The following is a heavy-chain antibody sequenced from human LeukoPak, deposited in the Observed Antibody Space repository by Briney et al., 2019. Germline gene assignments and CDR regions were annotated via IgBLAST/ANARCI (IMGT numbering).Heavy chain of an antibody. CDR1: GYSFTSYW. CDR2: IYPGDSDT. J-gene: IGHJ4*02. Sequence: GESLKTSCKGSGYSFTSYWIGWVRQMPGKGLEWMGIIYPGDSDTRYSPSFQGQVTISADKSISTAYLQWSSLKASDTAMYYCARIGYCSSTSCYWILDYWGQGTLVTVSS. D-gene: IGHD2-2*01. CDR3: ARIGYCSSTSCYWILDY. V-gene: IGHV5-51*01.